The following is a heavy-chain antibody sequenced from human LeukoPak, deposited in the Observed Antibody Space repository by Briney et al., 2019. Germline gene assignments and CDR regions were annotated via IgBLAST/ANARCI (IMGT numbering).Heavy chain of an antibody. V-gene: IGHV3-21*01. CDR3: AFGDLGSAG. CDR2: ISSSSSYI. D-gene: IGHD4-17*01. Sequence: GGSLRLSCAASGFTFSSYSINWVRQAPGKGLEWVSSISSSSSYIYYIDSVRGRFTISRDNAKNSLYLQMNSLRADDTAVYYCAFGDLGSAGWGQGTLVTVSS. CDR1: GFTFSSYS. J-gene: IGHJ4*02.